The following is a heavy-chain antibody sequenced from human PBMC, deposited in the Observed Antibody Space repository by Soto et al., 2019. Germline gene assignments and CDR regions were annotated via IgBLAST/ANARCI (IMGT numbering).Heavy chain of an antibody. J-gene: IGHJ4*02. CDR2: ISTGRTIM. CDR1: GFTFRSYS. D-gene: IGHD6-19*01. Sequence: GSLRLSCAVSGFTFRSYSMNWVRQAPGKGLEWVSYISTGRTIMYYADSVKGRFTISRDNARNSVYLQMNSLRDEDTGVYYCARVANGWIFDYWGLGTLVTVS. CDR3: ARVANGWIFDY. V-gene: IGHV3-48*02.